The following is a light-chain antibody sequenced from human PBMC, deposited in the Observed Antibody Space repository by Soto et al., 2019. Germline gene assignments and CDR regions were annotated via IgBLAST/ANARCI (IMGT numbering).Light chain of an antibody. V-gene: IGLV1-44*01. CDR1: ISNIGSYT. Sequence: QSVLTQPPSASGTPGQKVTISCSGTISNIGSYTVNWYQELPGTAPRLLIYNNNQRPSGVPDRFSGSKSGTSASLAISGLQSDDEAYYYWAAWDRSLNGAVFGGGTQLTVL. CDR3: AAWDRSLNGAV. J-gene: IGLJ7*01. CDR2: NNN.